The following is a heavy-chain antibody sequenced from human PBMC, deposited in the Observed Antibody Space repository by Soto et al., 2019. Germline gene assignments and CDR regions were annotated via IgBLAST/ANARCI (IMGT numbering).Heavy chain of an antibody. CDR2: MYYSGST. V-gene: IGHV4-59*01. D-gene: IGHD2-2*03. J-gene: IGHJ6*02. CDR1: GGSIRSYY. Sequence: SETLSLTCTVSGGSIRSYYWSWIRQPPGKGLEWIGYMYYSGSTTYNPSLKSRVTISVDTSKNQFSLRVSSVTAADTAVYYCGRLNGYCVSTGCHGYYGRDVWAQGTPATGPS. CDR3: GRLNGYCVSTGCHGYYGRDV.